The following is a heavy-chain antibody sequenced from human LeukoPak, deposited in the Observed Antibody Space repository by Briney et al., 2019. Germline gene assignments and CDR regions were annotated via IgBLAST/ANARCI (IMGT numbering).Heavy chain of an antibody. CDR2: INHSGST. D-gene: IGHD3-22*01. J-gene: IGHJ5*02. CDR3: ARRPARYYSAKGFDP. V-gene: IGHV4-34*01. Sequence: SETLSLTCAVYGGSFSGYYWSWIRQPPGKGLEWIGEINHSGSTNYNPSLKSRVTISVDTSKNQFSLKLSSVTAADTAVCYCARRPARYYSAKGFDPWGQGTLVTVSS. CDR1: GGSFSGYY.